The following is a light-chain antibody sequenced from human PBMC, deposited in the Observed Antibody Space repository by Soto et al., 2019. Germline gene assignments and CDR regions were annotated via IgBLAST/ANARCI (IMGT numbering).Light chain of an antibody. CDR3: QQANSFPRT. J-gene: IGKJ3*01. CDR2: AAS. V-gene: IGKV1D-12*01. Sequence: DLQMTQSPSSVSASVGDRVTITCRASQDISVWLAWYQQKPGKAPKLLIYAASNLQTGVPSRFSGSGSGTDFTLSIHSLQPEDFATYYCQQANSFPRTFGHGTKVDIK. CDR1: QDISVW.